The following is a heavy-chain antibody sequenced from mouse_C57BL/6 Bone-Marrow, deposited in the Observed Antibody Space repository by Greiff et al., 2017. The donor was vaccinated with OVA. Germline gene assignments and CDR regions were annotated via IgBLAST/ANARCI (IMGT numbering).Heavy chain of an antibody. Sequence: QVHVKQSGAELVKPGASVKLSCKASGYTFTEYTIHWVKQRSGQGLEWIGWFYPGSGSIKYNEKFKDKATLTADKSSSTVYMELSRLTSEDSAVYFCARYEDADYERYFDVWGTGTTVTVSS. CDR3: ARYEDADYERYFDV. V-gene: IGHV1-62-2*01. CDR2: FYPGSGSI. CDR1: GYTFTEYT. D-gene: IGHD2-4*01. J-gene: IGHJ1*03.